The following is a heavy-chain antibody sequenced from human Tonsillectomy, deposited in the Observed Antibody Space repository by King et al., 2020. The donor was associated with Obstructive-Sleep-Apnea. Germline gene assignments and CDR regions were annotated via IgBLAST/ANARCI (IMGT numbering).Heavy chain of an antibody. CDR2: IWYDGSNK. D-gene: IGHD3-10*01. J-gene: IGHJ6*02. CDR1: GFTFSSYG. Sequence: LVESGGGVVQPGRSLRLSCAASGFTFSSYGMHWVRQAPGKGLEWVAGIWYDGSNKYYADSVKGRFTISRDNSKNTLYLQMNSLRAEDTAVYYCARGPLWFGELLSDGMDVWGQGTTVTVSS. V-gene: IGHV3-33*01. CDR3: ARGPLWFGELLSDGMDV.